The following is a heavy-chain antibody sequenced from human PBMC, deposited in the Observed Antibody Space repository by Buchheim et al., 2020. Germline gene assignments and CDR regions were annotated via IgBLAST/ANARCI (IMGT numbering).Heavy chain of an antibody. CDR3: SRGAGELELRTMDV. CDR1: GFTFSNYE. J-gene: IGHJ6*02. D-gene: IGHD1-7*01. Sequence: EVQLVESGGGLVEPGGSLRLSCAASGFTFSNYEMHWVRQVIGKGLEWVSTIGVGGDTYYTGSVKGRFTISRENAKNCLYLQMNSLRAGDTAVYYCSRGAGELELRTMDVWGQGTT. V-gene: IGHV3-13*04. CDR2: IGVGGDT.